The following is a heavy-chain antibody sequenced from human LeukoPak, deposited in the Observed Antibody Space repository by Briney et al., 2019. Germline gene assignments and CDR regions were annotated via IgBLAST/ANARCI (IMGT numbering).Heavy chain of an antibody. V-gene: IGHV3-23*01. D-gene: IGHD5-12*01. CDR1: GFTFSSYA. Sequence: GGSLRLSCAACGFTFSSYAMSWVRQAPGKGLEWVSAISGSGGSTYYADSVKGRFTISRDNSKNTLYLQMNSLRAEDTAVYYCAKGSPYSGYEYYFDYWGQGTLVTVSS. CDR3: AKGSPYSGYEYYFDY. CDR2: ISGSGGST. J-gene: IGHJ4*02.